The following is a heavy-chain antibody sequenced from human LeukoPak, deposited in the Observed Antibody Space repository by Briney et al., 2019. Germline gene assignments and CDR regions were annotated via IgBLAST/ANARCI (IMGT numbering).Heavy chain of an antibody. CDR3: AREYCSSTSCENYYYYMDV. CDR1: GGSISSYY. J-gene: IGHJ6*03. D-gene: IGHD2-2*01. Sequence: SETLSLTCTVSGGSISSYYWSWIRQPAGKGLEWIGRIYTSGSTNYNPSLKSRVTMSVDTSKNQFSLKLSSVTAADTAVYYCAREYCSSTSCENYYYYMDVWGKGTTVTVSS. CDR2: IYTSGST. V-gene: IGHV4-4*07.